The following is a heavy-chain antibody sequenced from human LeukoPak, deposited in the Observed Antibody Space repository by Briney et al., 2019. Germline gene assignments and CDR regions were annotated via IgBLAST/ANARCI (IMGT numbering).Heavy chain of an antibody. D-gene: IGHD3-9*01. J-gene: IGHJ4*02. CDR3: AKGFGQHYDILTGYPY. V-gene: IGHV3-30*18. Sequence: GGSLRLPCAASGFTFSSYGMHWVRQAPGKGLEWVAVISYDGSNKYYADSVKGRFTISRVNSKNTLYLQMNSLRAEDTAVYYCAKGFGQHYDILTGYPYWGQGTLVTVSS. CDR1: GFTFSSYG. CDR2: ISYDGSNK.